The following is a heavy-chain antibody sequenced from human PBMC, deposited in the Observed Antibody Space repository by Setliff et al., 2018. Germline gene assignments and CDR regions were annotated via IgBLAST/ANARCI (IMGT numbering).Heavy chain of an antibody. D-gene: IGHD2-8*01. J-gene: IGHJ3*02. CDR3: ARDKGMDSAFDI. V-gene: IGHV3-7*01. Sequence: GESLKISCAASGFTFSSYWMSWVRQAPGKGLEWVANIKQDGSEKYYADSVKGRFTISRDNSKNTLYLQMNSLRAEDTAVYYCARDKGMDSAFDIWGQGTMVTVSS. CDR1: GFTFSSYW. CDR2: IKQDGSEK.